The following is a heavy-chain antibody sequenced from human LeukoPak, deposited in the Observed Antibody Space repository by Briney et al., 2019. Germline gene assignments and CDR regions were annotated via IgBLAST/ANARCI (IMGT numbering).Heavy chain of an antibody. CDR1: GFTFDDYA. CDR3: AKDVYRSGWPPGAFDI. CDR2: ISWNSGST. Sequence: PEGSLRLSCAASGFTFDDYAMHWVRQAPGKGLEWVSGISWNSGSTGYADSVKGRFTISRDNAKNSLYLQMNSLRAEDMALYYCAKDVYRSGWPPGAFDIWGQGTMVTVSS. V-gene: IGHV3-9*03. J-gene: IGHJ3*02. D-gene: IGHD6-19*01.